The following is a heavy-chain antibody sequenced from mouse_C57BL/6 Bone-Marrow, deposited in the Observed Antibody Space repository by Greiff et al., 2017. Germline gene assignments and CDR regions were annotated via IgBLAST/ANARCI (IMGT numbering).Heavy chain of an antibody. Sequence: QVQLKESGPGLVQPSQSLSITFTVSGFSLTSYGVHWVRQSPGKSLEWLGVIWSGGSTDSNAAFISRLSISKDNSKSQVFFKMNILQADDTAIYYCARNGWFLWYVDVWGTGTTVTVSS. J-gene: IGHJ1*03. D-gene: IGHD2-3*01. V-gene: IGHV2-2*01. CDR3: ARNGWFLWYVDV. CDR2: IWSGGST. CDR1: GFSLTSYG.